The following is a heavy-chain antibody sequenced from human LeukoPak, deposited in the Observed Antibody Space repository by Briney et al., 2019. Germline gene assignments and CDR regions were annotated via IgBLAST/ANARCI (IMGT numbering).Heavy chain of an antibody. CDR1: GPTFSSYG. J-gene: IGHJ4*02. CDR2: IWYDGSNK. V-gene: IGHV3-33*01. D-gene: IGHD5-18*01. CDR3: ARGGRGYSYGNDY. Sequence: GGSLRLSCAASGPTFSSYGMHWVRQAPGKGLEWMAVIWYDGSNKYYADSVKGRFTISRDNSKNTLYLQMNSLRAEDTAVYYCARGGRGYSYGNDYWGQGTLVTVSS.